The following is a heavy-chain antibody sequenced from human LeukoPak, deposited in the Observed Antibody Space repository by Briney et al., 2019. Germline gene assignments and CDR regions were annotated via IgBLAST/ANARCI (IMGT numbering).Heavy chain of an antibody. J-gene: IGHJ4*02. CDR1: GYTFASYG. CDR2: ISAYNGNT. CDR3: ARGNGQWLSEY. V-gene: IGHV1-18*01. Sequence: ASVKVPCKXSGYTFASYGVIWVRQAPGQGLEWMGWISAYNGNTNYAQKMLGRVTMTTDTTTSTAYMELRSLTSDDTAVYYCARGNGQWLSEYWGQGTLLIASS. D-gene: IGHD5-24*01.